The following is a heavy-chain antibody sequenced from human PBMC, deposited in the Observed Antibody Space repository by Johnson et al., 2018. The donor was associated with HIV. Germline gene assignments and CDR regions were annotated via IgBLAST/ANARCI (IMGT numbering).Heavy chain of an antibody. D-gene: IGHD3-9*01. J-gene: IGHJ3*02. V-gene: IGHV3-20*04. CDR2: INWNGGST. CDR3: ARGKTVAAVLSGYAPAPDAFDI. Sequence: EVQLVEFGGGVVRPGGSLRLSCAASGFTFDDYGMSWVRQAPGKGLEWVSGINWNGGSTGYADSVKGRFTISRDNAKNSLYLQMNSLRAEDTALYYCARGKTVAAVLSGYAPAPDAFDIWGQGTMVTVSS. CDR1: GFTFDDYG.